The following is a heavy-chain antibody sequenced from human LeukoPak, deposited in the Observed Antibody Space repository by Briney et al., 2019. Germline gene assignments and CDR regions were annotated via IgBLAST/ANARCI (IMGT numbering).Heavy chain of an antibody. D-gene: IGHD1/OR15-1a*01. CDR3: AKISWDGRGTFD. Sequence: GGSLTLSCAASGCSFSTYSMSWVRQAQGKGLEGVSSIRGSGADKYYADSVKGRFSISRDNSQDTLSLQINSLRAEVTAVYYCAKISWDGRGTFDWGRGTLVTVSS. CDR1: GCSFSTYS. CDR2: IRGSGADK. J-gene: IGHJ4*02. V-gene: IGHV3-23*01.